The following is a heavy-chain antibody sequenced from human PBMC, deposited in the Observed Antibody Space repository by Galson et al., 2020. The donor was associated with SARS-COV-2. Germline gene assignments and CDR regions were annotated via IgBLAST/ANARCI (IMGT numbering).Heavy chain of an antibody. V-gene: IGHV3-30-3*01. CDR1: GFTFSSYA. J-gene: IGHJ6*02. CDR2: ISYDGSNK. D-gene: IGHD2-15*01. CDR3: ARDTGASMDV. Sequence: PGGSLRLSCAASGFTFSSYAMHWVRQAPGKGLEWVAVISYDGSNKYYADSVKGRFTISRDNSKNTLYLQMNSLRAEDTAVYYCARDTGASMDVWGQGTTVTVSS.